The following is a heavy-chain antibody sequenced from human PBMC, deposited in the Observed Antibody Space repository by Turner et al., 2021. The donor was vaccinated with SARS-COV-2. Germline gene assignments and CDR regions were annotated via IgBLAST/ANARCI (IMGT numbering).Heavy chain of an antibody. J-gene: IGHJ6*02. CDR3: SRLRYYGSGSYLALPDYGMDV. Sequence: QVQLVQSGAEVKKPGASVKVSCKSSGYTFPSYGISWVRQAPGQGLEWMGWISVYNSNTNYAQRLQGRVTMTTDTSTSTVYMELRSLRSDDAAVYYCSRLRYYGSGSYLALPDYGMDVWGQGTTVTVSS. D-gene: IGHD3-10*01. CDR2: ISVYNSNT. CDR1: GYTFPSYG. V-gene: IGHV1-18*01.